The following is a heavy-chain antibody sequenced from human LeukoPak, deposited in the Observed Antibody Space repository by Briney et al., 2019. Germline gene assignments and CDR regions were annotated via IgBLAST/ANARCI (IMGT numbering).Heavy chain of an antibody. D-gene: IGHD5/OR15-5a*01. J-gene: IGHJ4*02. CDR2: IWYDGSNK. CDR3: VRGDLRLPRSTPDC. Sequence: GRSLRLSCAASGFTFSSYGMHWVRQAPGKGLEWVAVIWYDGSNKYYADSVKGRFTISRDNSKNTLYLQMNSLRAEDTAVYYCVRGDLRLPRSTPDCWGQGTLVTVSS. CDR1: GFTFSSYG. V-gene: IGHV3-33*01.